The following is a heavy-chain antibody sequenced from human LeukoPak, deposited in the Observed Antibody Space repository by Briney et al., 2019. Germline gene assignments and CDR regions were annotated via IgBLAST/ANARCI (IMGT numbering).Heavy chain of an antibody. CDR1: GGSISDYY. CDR3: ARDSSVLHPPPYYMDV. Sequence: SETLSLTCTVSGGSISDYYWSWIRQPPGEGLEWSGYIYYSGSTNYNPSLQSRVTISVDTSKNQFSLKLRSVTAADTAIYYCARDSSVLHPPPYYMDVWGKGTTVTVSS. J-gene: IGHJ6*03. D-gene: IGHD2/OR15-2a*01. CDR2: IYYSGST. V-gene: IGHV4-59*01.